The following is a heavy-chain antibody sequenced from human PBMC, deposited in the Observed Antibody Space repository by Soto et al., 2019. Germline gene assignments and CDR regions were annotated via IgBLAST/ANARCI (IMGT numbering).Heavy chain of an antibody. CDR3: ARHVGYSGYDSLPYYYGMDV. CDR1: GYSFTIYW. J-gene: IGHJ6*02. CDR2: IYPGDSDT. D-gene: IGHD5-12*01. V-gene: IGHV5-51*01. Sequence: PGESLKISCKGSGYSFTIYWIGWVRQMPGKGLEWMGIIYPGDSDTRYSPSFQGQVTISADKSISTAYLQWSSLKASDTAMYYCARHVGYSGYDSLPYYYGMDVWGQGTTVTVSS.